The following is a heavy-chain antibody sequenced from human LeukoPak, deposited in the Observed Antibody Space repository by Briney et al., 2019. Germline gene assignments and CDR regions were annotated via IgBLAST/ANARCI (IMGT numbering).Heavy chain of an antibody. D-gene: IGHD3-10*01. J-gene: IGHJ4*02. Sequence: SETLSLTCTVSGGSISSGDYYWSWIRQPPGKGLEWIGYIYYSGSTYYNPSLTSRVTISVDTSKKQFSLKLSSVTAADTAVYYCARDGYGSGNYWGQGTLVTVSS. CDR2: IYYSGST. CDR1: GGSISSGDYY. CDR3: ARDGYGSGNY. V-gene: IGHV4-30-4*01.